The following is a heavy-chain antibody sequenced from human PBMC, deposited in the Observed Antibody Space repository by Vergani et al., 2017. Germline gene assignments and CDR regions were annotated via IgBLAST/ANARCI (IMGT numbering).Heavy chain of an antibody. CDR2: LSGSGGST. D-gene: IGHD6-19*01. Sequence: EVQLLESGGGLVQPGGSLRLSCAASGFTFSSYAMSWVRQAPGKGLEWVSALSGSGGSTYYADSVKGRFTISRDNAKNTLYLQMNSLRAEDTAVYYCAKVEQWPDGDYYYYYMDVWGKGTTVTVAS. CDR1: GFTFSSYA. CDR3: AKVEQWPDGDYYYYYMDV. J-gene: IGHJ6*03. V-gene: IGHV3-23*01.